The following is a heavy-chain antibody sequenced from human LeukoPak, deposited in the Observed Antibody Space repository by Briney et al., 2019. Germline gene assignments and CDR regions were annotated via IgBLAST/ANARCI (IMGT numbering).Heavy chain of an antibody. Sequence: GASVKVSCKVSGYTLTELSMHWVRQAPGKGLEWMGGFDPEDGETIYAQKFQGRVTMTEDTSTDTAYMELSSLRSEDTAVYYCASIAGYSSGWYAIDAFDIWGQGTMVTVSS. V-gene: IGHV1-24*01. J-gene: IGHJ3*02. CDR2: FDPEDGET. CDR1: GYTLTELS. CDR3: ASIAGYSSGWYAIDAFDI. D-gene: IGHD6-19*01.